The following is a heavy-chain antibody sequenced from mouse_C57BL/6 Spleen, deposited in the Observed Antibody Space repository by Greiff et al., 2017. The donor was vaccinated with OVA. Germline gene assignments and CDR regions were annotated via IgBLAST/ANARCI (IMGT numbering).Heavy chain of an antibody. CDR3: ARGDSNPSRFAY. Sequence: EVKLQQSGPELVKPGASVKISCKASGYTFTDYYMNWVKQSHGKSLEWIGDINPNNGGTSYNQKFKGKATLTVDKSSSTAYMELRSLTSEDSAVYYCARGDSNPSRFAYWGQGTLVTVSA. D-gene: IGHD2-5*01. V-gene: IGHV1-26*01. CDR1: GYTFTDYY. J-gene: IGHJ3*01. CDR2: INPNNGGT.